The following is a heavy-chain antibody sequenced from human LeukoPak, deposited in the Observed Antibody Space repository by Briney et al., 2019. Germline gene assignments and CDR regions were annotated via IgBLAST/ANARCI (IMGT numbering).Heavy chain of an antibody. CDR1: GYTFTGYY. CDR3: ARVRGCSSTSCYTPIFQH. J-gene: IGHJ1*01. Sequence: ASVTVSFKASGYTFTGYYMHWVRQAPGQGLEWMGWINPNSGGTNYAQKFQGRVTMTRDTSISTAYMELSRLRSDDTAVYYCARVRGCSSTSCYTPIFQHWGQGTLVTVSS. D-gene: IGHD2-2*02. V-gene: IGHV1-2*02. CDR2: INPNSGGT.